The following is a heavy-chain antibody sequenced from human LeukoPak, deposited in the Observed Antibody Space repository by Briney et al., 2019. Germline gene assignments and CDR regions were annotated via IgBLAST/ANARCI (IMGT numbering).Heavy chain of an antibody. D-gene: IGHD3-22*01. CDR2: ISSSSSYI. V-gene: IGHV3-21*04. CDR3: ANLLDYYDSSGYYGAFDI. Sequence: PGGSLRLSCAASGFTFSSYSMNWVRQAPGKGLEWVSSISSSSSYIYYADSVKGRFTISRDNSKNTLYLQMNSLRAEDTAVYYCANLLDYYDSSGYYGAFDIWGQGTMVTVSS. CDR1: GFTFSSYS. J-gene: IGHJ3*02.